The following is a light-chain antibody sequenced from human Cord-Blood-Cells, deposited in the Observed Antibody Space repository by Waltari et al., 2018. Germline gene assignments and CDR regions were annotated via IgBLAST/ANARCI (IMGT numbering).Light chain of an antibody. J-gene: IGLJ2*01. CDR3: SSYAGSNVV. Sequence: QSALTQPPSASGSPGQSVTISCTGTSSDVGGYNYVSWYQQHPGKAPKLMIYEVSKRPSGVPDRFPGSKSGNTASPTVSGLQAEDEADYCCSSYAGSNVVFGGGTKLTVL. CDR2: EVS. CDR1: SSDVGGYNY. V-gene: IGLV2-8*01.